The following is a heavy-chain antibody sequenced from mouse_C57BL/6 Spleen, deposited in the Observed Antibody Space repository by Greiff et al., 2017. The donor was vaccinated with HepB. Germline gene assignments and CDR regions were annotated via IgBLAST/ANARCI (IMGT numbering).Heavy chain of an antibody. CDR2: IYPSDSET. CDR1: GYTFTSYW. V-gene: IGHV1-61*01. J-gene: IGHJ4*01. CDR3: ALRYPYYAMDY. Sequence: QVQLQQPGAELVRPGSSVKLSCKASGYTFTSYWMDWVKQRPGQGLEWIGNIYPSDSETHYNQKFKDKATLTVDKSSSTAYMQLSSLTSEDSAVYYCALRYPYYAMDYWGQGTSVTVSS. D-gene: IGHD2-14*01.